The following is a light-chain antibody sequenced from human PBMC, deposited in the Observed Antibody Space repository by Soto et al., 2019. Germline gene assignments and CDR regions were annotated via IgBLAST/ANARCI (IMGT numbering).Light chain of an antibody. CDR2: AAS. CDR3: QQTYSNPQT. Sequence: DIQMTQSPSSLSASVGDRVTITCRASQSISSYLNWYQQKPGKAPKLLIYAASSLQSGVPSRFSGSGSGTDFTLTISSLQPEDFATYHCQQTYSNPQTFGQGTKVDIK. V-gene: IGKV1-39*01. CDR1: QSISSY. J-gene: IGKJ1*01.